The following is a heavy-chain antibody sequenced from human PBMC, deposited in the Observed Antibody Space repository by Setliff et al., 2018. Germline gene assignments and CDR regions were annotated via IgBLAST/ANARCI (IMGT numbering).Heavy chain of an antibody. V-gene: IGHV1-69*05. J-gene: IGHJ6*03. CDR3: AREGVDTRSSTDYRYYMDV. Sequence: GASVKVSCKASGGTFSNYGVSWVRQAPGQGLEWMGGTITPFGTTDYAQKFHGRVTIITDESTSTAYMELSRLTSDDTAVYYCAREGVDTRSSTDYRYYMDVWGQGTTVTVSS. D-gene: IGHD2-15*01. CDR1: GGTFSNYG. CDR2: TITPFGTT.